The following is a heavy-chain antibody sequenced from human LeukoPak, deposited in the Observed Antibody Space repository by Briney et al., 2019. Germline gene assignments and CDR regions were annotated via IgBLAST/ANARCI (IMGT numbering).Heavy chain of an antibody. J-gene: IGHJ6*02. CDR1: GYTFTSYD. CDR3: ARDGSSSNGAGYYGMDV. CDR2: MNPDSGNT. V-gene: IGHV1-8*01. Sequence: ASVKVSCKASGYTFTSYDINWVRQATGQGLEWMGWMNPDSGNTDYAQKFQGRVTMTRNTSISTAYMELSSLISEDTAVYYCARDGSSSNGAGYYGMDVWGQGTLVTVSS. D-gene: IGHD6-13*01.